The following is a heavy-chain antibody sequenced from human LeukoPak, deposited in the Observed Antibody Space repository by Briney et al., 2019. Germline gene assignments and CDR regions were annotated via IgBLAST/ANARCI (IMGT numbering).Heavy chain of an antibody. CDR1: GFTFSSYA. CDR3: ARETISSGYTSLFDY. J-gene: IGHJ4*02. D-gene: IGHD3-22*01. CDR2: ISGSGGST. Sequence: GGSLRLSCAASGFTFSSYAMSWVRQAPGKGLEWVSAISGSGGSTYYADSVKGRFTISRDNAKNSLYLQMNSLRAEDTAVYYCARETISSGYTSLFDYWGRGTLVTVSS. V-gene: IGHV3-23*01.